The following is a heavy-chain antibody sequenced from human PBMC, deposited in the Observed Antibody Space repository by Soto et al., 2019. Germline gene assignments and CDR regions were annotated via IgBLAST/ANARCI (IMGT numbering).Heavy chain of an antibody. CDR1: GGSFSSFG. D-gene: IGHD1-26*01. J-gene: IGHJ6*02. CDR3: ARVVGATNLYYYYGMGV. V-gene: IGHV1-69*13. Sequence: ASVKVSCKASGGSFSSFGISWVRQAPGQGLEWMGGIIPVFGRPNYAQRFRGRLTITADESTSTAYMELSSLRSEDTAVYYCARVVGATNLYYYYGMGVWGQGTTVTVSS. CDR2: IIPVFGRP.